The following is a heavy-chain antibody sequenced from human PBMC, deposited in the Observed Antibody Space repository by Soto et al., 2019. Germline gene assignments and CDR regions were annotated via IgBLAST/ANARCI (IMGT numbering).Heavy chain of an antibody. V-gene: IGHV1-46*01. CDR1: GYTFTSYY. D-gene: IGHD6-13*01. J-gene: IGHJ1*01. CDR3: ARDPTSAAAGTLSYFQH. Sequence: QVQLVQSGAEVKKPGASVKVSCKASGYTFTSYYMHWVRQAPGQGLEWMGIINPSGGSTSYAQKFQGRVTMSRDTSPSTVDMELSSVRSEDTAVYYCARDPTSAAAGTLSYFQHWGQGTLVTVSS. CDR2: INPSGGST.